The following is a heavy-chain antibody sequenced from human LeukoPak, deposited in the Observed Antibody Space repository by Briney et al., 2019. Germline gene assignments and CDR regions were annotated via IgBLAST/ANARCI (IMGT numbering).Heavy chain of an antibody. CDR1: GFTFSSYS. D-gene: IGHD1-26*01. CDR2: ISSSSSYI. CDR3: ARDGRGEDYFDY. J-gene: IGHJ4*02. Sequence: GGSLRLSCAASGFTFSSYSMSWVRQAPGKGLEWVSSISSSSSYIYYADSVKGRFTISRDNAKNSLYLQMNSLRAEDTAVYYCARDGRGEDYFDYWGQGTLVTVSS. V-gene: IGHV3-21*01.